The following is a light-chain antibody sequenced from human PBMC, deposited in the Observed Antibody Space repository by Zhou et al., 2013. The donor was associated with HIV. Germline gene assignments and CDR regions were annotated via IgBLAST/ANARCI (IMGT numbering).Light chain of an antibody. CDR3: QQYGRSLIT. J-gene: IGKJ5*01. Sequence: EIVLTQSPGTLSLSPGERATLSCRASHTVTSNYLAWYQHKPGQGPKVLIFGASTRANGIPDRFSGSGSGTDFTLTISSLEPEDFAVYYCQQYGRSLITFGQGTRLEIK. CDR2: GAS. CDR1: HTVTSNY. V-gene: IGKV3-20*01.